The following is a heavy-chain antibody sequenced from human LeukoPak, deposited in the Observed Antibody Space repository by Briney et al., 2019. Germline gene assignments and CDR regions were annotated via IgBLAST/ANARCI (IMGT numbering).Heavy chain of an antibody. Sequence: GGSLRLSCAASGFTFSSYSMNWVRRAPGKGLEWVSSISSSSSYIYYADSVKGRFTISRDNAKNSLYLQMNSLRAEDTAVYYCARVKGSRAPVVVVTAIHSGVFDYWGQGTLVTVSS. D-gene: IGHD2-21*02. CDR3: ARVKGSRAPVVVVTAIHSGVFDY. CDR1: GFTFSSYS. CDR2: ISSSSSYI. J-gene: IGHJ4*02. V-gene: IGHV3-21*01.